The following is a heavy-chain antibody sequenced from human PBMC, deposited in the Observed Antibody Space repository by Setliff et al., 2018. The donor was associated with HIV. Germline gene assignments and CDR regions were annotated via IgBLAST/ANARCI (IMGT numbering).Heavy chain of an antibody. V-gene: IGHV4-59*01. Sequence: KPSETLSLTCTVSGGSISSYYWSWIRQPPGKGLEWIGYIYYSGSTNYNPSLKSRVTISVDTSKNQFSLKLSSVTAADTAVYCCARGAELLWFGELHNIPYFDYWGQGTLVTVSS. D-gene: IGHD3-10*01. CDR2: IYYSGST. CDR3: ARGAELLWFGELHNIPYFDY. J-gene: IGHJ4*02. CDR1: GGSISSYY.